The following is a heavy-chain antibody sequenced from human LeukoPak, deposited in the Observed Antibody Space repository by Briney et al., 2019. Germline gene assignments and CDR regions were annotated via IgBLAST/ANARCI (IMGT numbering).Heavy chain of an antibody. CDR3: ARDDYGGDSIENAFDV. Sequence: GGSLRLSCAASGFIFSSYWMSWVRQAPGKGLEWVANIKQDGSQKYYVDSVKGRFTISRDNAKNSLYLQMNSLRAEDTAVYYCARDDYGGDSIENAFDVRGQGTLLTVSS. CDR1: GFIFSSYW. CDR2: IKQDGSQK. V-gene: IGHV3-7*01. D-gene: IGHD4-23*01. J-gene: IGHJ3*01.